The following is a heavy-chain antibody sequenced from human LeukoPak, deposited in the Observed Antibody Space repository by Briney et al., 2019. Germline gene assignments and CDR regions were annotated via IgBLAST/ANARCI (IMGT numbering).Heavy chain of an antibody. J-gene: IGHJ4*02. CDR3: ARGHDSSAYYDY. Sequence: GQSRKISCKGSAYSFTNYWIGWLRQMPGKGLEWMVIIYPVDSDTGQTPSFQGRVTISAPKSITTAYLQWRSLKASDTAMYYCARGHDSSAYYDYWGQGNLVTVSS. D-gene: IGHD3-22*01. CDR1: AYSFTNYW. CDR2: IYPVDSDT. V-gene: IGHV5-51*01.